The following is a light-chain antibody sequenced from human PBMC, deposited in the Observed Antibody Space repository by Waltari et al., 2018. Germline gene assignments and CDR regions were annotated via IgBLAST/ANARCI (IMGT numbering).Light chain of an antibody. CDR2: WAS. Sequence: DIVMTQSPDSLAVSLGERATINCKSSQTVLYSSNNKNHLAWYQQKGGQSPKLLIYWASTRESGVPDRFSGSGSGTDFTLTISSLQAEDVAVYYCQQYYSTPPTFGGGTKVEIK. CDR3: QQYYSTPPT. J-gene: IGKJ4*01. CDR1: QTVLYSSNNKNH. V-gene: IGKV4-1*01.